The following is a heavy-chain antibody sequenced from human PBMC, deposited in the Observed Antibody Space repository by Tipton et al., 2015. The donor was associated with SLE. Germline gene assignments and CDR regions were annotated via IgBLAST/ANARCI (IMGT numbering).Heavy chain of an antibody. CDR2: INNAGSYT. CDR1: GFTFSSYW. V-gene: IGHV3-74*01. Sequence: SLRLSCAASGFTFSSYWMTWVRHVPGKGLVWVSSINNAGSYTNYADSVKGRFTISRDNAKNTLSLQMNSLRAEDTAVYYCARVLKDYMDVWGKGTTVTVSS. J-gene: IGHJ6*03. CDR3: ARVLKDYMDV.